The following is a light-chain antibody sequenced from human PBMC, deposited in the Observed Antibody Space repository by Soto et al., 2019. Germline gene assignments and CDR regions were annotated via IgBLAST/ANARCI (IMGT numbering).Light chain of an antibody. CDR1: SSNIGAGYE. CDR2: ENN. CDR3: QSYDSSLSGYV. V-gene: IGLV1-40*01. J-gene: IGLJ1*01. Sequence: QLVLTQPPSVSEAPGQRVTISCTGSSSNIGAGYEAHWYQQVPGTAPKLLIYENNNRPSGVPDRFSGSKSGTSASLAITGLQAGDAAEYYCQSYDSSLSGYVFGTGTKVTVL.